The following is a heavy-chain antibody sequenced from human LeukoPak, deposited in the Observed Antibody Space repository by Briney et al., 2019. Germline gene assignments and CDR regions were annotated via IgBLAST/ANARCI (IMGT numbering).Heavy chain of an antibody. CDR1: GITFGSNW. D-gene: IGHD6-13*01. CDR3: ARNTLSAAGDY. Sequence: PGGSLRLSCAASGITFGSNWMTWVRQAPGRGLEWVANIKADGSEESYADSVKGRFTISRDNAKNLVFLQMNSLRTEDTAVYYCARNTLSAAGDYWGQGTLVSVSS. V-gene: IGHV3-7*01. CDR2: IKADGSEE. J-gene: IGHJ4*02.